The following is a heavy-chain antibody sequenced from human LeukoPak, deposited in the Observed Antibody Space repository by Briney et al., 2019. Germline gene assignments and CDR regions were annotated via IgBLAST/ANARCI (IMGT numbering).Heavy chain of an antibody. J-gene: IGHJ4*02. CDR3: AAGITIFGVVLDY. V-gene: IGHV3-23*01. CDR1: GFTFCSYA. Sequence: GGSLRLSCAASGFTFCSYAMTWVRQAPGRGLEWVSAISGSGAYTYYADSVKGRFTISRDNSKNTLYLQMNSLRAEDTAVYYCAAGITIFGVVLDYWGQGTLVTVSS. D-gene: IGHD3-3*01. CDR2: ISGSGAYT.